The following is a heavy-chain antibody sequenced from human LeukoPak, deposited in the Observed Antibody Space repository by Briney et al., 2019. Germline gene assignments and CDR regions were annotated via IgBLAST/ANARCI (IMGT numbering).Heavy chain of an antibody. CDR2: ISYDGSNK. CDR1: GFTFSSYA. D-gene: IGHD5-18*01. V-gene: IGHV3-30-3*01. J-gene: IGHJ4*02. CDR3: LILQLTRGFDY. Sequence: GGSLRLSCAASGFTFSSYAMHWVRQAPGKGLEWVAVISYDGSNKYYADSVKGRFTISRDNSKNTLYLQMNSLRAEDTAVYYCLILQLTRGFDYWGQGTLVTVSS.